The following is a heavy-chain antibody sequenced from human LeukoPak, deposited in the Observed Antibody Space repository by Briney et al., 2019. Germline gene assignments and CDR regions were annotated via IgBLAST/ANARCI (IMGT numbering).Heavy chain of an antibody. J-gene: IGHJ4*02. CDR1: GFTFDDYA. CDR2: ISWNSGSI. CDR3: AKDMSSSSGRVDY. D-gene: IGHD6-6*01. V-gene: IGHV3-9*01. Sequence: SGGFLRLSCAASGFTFDDYAMHWVRQAPGKGLEWVSGISWNSGSIGYADSVKGRFTISRDNAKNSLYLQMSSLRAEDTALYYCAKDMSSSSGRVDYWGQGTLVTVSS.